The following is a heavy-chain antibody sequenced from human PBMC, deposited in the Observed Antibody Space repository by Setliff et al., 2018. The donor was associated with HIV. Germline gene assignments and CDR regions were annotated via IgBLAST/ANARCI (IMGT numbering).Heavy chain of an antibody. V-gene: IGHV3-48*04. CDR1: GFTLRTHS. CDR2: ISSTGSLI. CDR3: ARTPYYDYVWGSYRYQGYYFDY. D-gene: IGHD3-16*02. Sequence: GGSLRLSCAASGFTLRTHSMNWVRQAPGKGLEWVSYISSTGSLIFYADSVKGRFTISRDNAKNSLHLQMDSLRADDTAVYYCARTPYYDYVWGSYRYQGYYFDYWGQGTLVTVSS. J-gene: IGHJ4*02.